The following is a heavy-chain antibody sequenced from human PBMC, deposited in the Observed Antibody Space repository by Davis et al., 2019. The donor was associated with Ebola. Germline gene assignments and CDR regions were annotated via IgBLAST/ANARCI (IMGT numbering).Heavy chain of an antibody. CDR1: GFTFRSYW. V-gene: IGHV3-7*04. J-gene: IGHJ5*02. Sequence: PGGSLRLSCAASGFTFRSYWMSWVRQAPGKGLEWVAKIKDDGSEKLEVDSVKGRFTISRDNAKNSLYLQMNSLRAEDTAVYYCARAPAGRWQWPGTACDQWGQGTLVTVSS. CDR3: ARAPAGRWQWPGTACDQ. CDR2: IKDDGSEK. D-gene: IGHD6-19*01.